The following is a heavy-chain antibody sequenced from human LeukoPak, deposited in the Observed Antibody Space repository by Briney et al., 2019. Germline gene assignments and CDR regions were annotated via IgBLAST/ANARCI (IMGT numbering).Heavy chain of an antibody. V-gene: IGHV4-39*01. D-gene: IGHD4-23*01. Sequence: SETLSLTCTVSGGSISSSSYYWGWIRQPPGKGLEWIGSIYYSGSTYYNPSLKSRVTISVDTSKNQFSLKLSSVTAADTAVYYCARSHLLRRWAPFDPWGQGTLVTVSS. CDR2: IYYSGST. CDR3: ARSHLLRRWAPFDP. J-gene: IGHJ5*02. CDR1: GGSISSSSYY.